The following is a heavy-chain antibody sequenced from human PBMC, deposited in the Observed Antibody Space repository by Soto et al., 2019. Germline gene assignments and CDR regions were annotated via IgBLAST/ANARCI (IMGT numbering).Heavy chain of an antibody. Sequence: EVHLVESGGGLLKPGGSLRLSCAASGFDFSNAWMNWVRQAPGKGLEWVGRISRQIDGGTTDYGARVKARFTISRDDSKERLFLQMNSLQTDDTGVYYCTTDTRHCSVSGCSWNSWGLGTLVTVSS. J-gene: IGHJ4*02. D-gene: IGHD2-15*01. V-gene: IGHV3-15*07. CDR3: TTDTRHCSVSGCSWNS. CDR1: GFDFSNAW. CDR2: ISRQIDGGTT.